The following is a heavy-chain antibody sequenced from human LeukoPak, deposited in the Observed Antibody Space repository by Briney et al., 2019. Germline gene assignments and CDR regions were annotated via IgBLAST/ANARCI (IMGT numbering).Heavy chain of an antibody. V-gene: IGHV1-8*03. CDR1: GYTFTSYD. J-gene: IGHJ4*02. CDR2: MNPNSGNT. Sequence: GASVKVSCKASGYTFTSYDINWVRQATGQGLEWMGWMNPNSGNTGYAQKFQGRVTITRNTSICTAYMELSSLRSEDTAVYYCARGTRSFNRKTGTTYYFDYWGQGTLVTVSS. D-gene: IGHD1-7*01. CDR3: ARGTRSFNRKTGTTYYFDY.